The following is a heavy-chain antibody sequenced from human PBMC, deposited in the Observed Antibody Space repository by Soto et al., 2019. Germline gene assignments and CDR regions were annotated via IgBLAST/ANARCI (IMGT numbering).Heavy chain of an antibody. V-gene: IGHV3-20*01. CDR2: INWNGGST. CDR3: ARVRLRGYCSGGSCSYAFDI. Sequence: GGSLRLSCAASGFTFDDYGMSWVRQAPGKGLEWVSGINWNGGSTGYADSVKGRFTISRDNAKNSLYLQMNSLRAEDTALYHCARVRLRGYCSGGSCSYAFDIWGQGTMVTVSS. D-gene: IGHD2-15*01. J-gene: IGHJ3*02. CDR1: GFTFDDYG.